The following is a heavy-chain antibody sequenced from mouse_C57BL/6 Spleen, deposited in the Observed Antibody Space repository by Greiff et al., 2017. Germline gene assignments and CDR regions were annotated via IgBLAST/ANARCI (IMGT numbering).Heavy chain of an antibody. V-gene: IGHV5-16*01. CDR1: GFTFSDYY. CDR2: INYDGSST. Sequence: EVMLVESEGGLVQPGSSMKLSCTASGFTFSDYYMAWVRQVPEKGLEWVANINYDGSSTYYLDSLKSRFIISRDNAKNILYLQMSSLKSEDTATYYCARDEGTYYYGSSYGAMDYWGQGTSVTVSS. CDR3: ARDEGTYYYGSSYGAMDY. J-gene: IGHJ4*01. D-gene: IGHD1-1*01.